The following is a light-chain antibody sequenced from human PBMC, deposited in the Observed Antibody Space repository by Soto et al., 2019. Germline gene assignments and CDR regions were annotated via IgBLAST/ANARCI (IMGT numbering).Light chain of an antibody. J-gene: IGKJ4*01. CDR2: KAS. CDR3: QQTSIFPLT. V-gene: IGKV1-12*01. CDR1: QGISSW. Sequence: SQMVPTPFSVSASVGDRVTITFRASQGISSWLAWYQQKPGKSPTLLIYKASNLQTGVPSRFSGSGSGTDFTLTISSLQPEDFATYYCQQTSIFPLTFGGGTKVDNK.